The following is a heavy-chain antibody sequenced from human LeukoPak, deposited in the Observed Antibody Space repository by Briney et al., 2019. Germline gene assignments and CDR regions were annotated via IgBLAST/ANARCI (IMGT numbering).Heavy chain of an antibody. CDR2: IGSTGNDR. CDR1: GFSFSSSG. J-gene: IGHJ4*02. Sequence: GGSLRLSCAASGFSFSSSGINWVRQAPGKGLEWVSSIGSTGNDRYYADSVKGRFTISRDNAKNSLYLQMNSLRAEDTAVYYCATETIGRHYDYWGQGTLLTVSS. D-gene: IGHD1-14*01. CDR3: ATETIGRHYDY. V-gene: IGHV3-21*01.